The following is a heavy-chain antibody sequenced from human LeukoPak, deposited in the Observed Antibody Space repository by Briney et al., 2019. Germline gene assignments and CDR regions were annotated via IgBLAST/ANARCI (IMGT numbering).Heavy chain of an antibody. CDR2: IKHSGST. V-gene: IGHV4-34*01. CDR3: ARSHSSGYQYFDY. D-gene: IGHD3-22*01. Sequence: SETLSLTCAVYGGSFSGYYWSWIRQPPGKGLEWIGEIKHSGSTNYNPSLKSRVTISVDTSKNQFSLKLSSVTAADTAVYYCARSHSSGYQYFDYWGQGTLVTVSS. J-gene: IGHJ4*02. CDR1: GGSFSGYY.